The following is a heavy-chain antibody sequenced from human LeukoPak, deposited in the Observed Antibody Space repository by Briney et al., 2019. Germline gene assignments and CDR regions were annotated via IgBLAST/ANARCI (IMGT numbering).Heavy chain of an antibody. Sequence: ASVKVCCKASGGTFSSYAISWVRQAPGQGLEWMGGIIPIFGTANYAQKFQGRVTITADESTSTAYMELSSLRSEDTAVYYCARDRAIYSSSWYGGATYGMGVWGQGTTVTVSS. CDR3: ARDRAIYSSSWYGGATYGMGV. CDR2: IIPIFGTA. V-gene: IGHV1-69*13. CDR1: GGTFSSYA. J-gene: IGHJ6*02. D-gene: IGHD6-13*01.